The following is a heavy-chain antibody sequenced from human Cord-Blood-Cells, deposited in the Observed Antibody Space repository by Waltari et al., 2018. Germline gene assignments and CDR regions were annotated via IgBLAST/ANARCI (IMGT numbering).Heavy chain of an antibody. J-gene: IGHJ6*02. CDR1: GFTFSSYS. CDR2: ISISRSYI. CDR3: ARDSSSSWYYYYYGMDV. D-gene: IGHD6-13*01. Sequence: EVQLVESGGGLVKPGGSLRLSCAASGFTFSSYSMNWVRQAPGKGLEWVSSISISRSYIYYADSVKGRFTISRDNAKNSLYLQMNSLRAEDTAVYYCARDSSSSWYYYYYGMDVWGQGTTVTVSS. V-gene: IGHV3-21*01.